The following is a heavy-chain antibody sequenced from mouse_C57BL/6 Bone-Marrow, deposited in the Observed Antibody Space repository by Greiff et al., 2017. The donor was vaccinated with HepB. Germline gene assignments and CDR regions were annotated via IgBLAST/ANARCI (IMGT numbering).Heavy chain of an antibody. V-gene: IGHV2-6*01. D-gene: IGHD1-1*01. CDR3: ARWIYVCYLRRAMDY. CDR2: IWGVGSE. CDR1: GFSLTSYG. J-gene: IGHJ4*01. Sequence: QVQLKESGPGLVAPSQRLSITCTVSGFSLTSYGVDWVRQSPGKGLEWLGVIWGVGSENYNSALKSSLSISKDNSKSQVFLKMNSMQTDDTAMYSCARWIYVCYLRRAMDYWGQGTSVTVSS.